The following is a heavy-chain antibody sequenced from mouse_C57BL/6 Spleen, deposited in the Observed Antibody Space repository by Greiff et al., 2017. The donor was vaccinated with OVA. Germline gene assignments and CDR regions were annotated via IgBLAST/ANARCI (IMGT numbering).Heavy chain of an antibody. CDR3: ASFLYFDY. J-gene: IGHJ2*01. Sequence: VQLQQSGPELVKPGASVKISCKASGYTFTDYYMNWVKQSHGKSLEWIGDINPNNGGTSYNQKFKGKATLTVDKSSSTAYMELRSLTSEDSAVYYCASFLYFDYWGQGTTLTVSS. V-gene: IGHV1-26*01. CDR2: INPNNGGT. CDR1: GYTFTDYY.